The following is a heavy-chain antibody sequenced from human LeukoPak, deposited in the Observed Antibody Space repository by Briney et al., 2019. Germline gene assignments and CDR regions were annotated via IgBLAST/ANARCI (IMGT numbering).Heavy chain of an antibody. J-gene: IGHJ4*02. CDR2: FSSSSSTI. V-gene: IGHV3-48*01. CDR1: GFTFSSYS. CDR3: ARQGVAATQDY. D-gene: IGHD2-15*01. Sequence: GGSLRLSCAASGFTFSSYSMNWVRQAPGKGLEWVSYFSSSSSTIYYADSVKGRFTISRDNSKNTLYLQMNSLRAEDTAVYYCARQGVAATQDYWGQGTLVTVSS.